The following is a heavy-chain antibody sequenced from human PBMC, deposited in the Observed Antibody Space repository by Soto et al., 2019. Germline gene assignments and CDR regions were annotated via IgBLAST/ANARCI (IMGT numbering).Heavy chain of an antibody. CDR3: APHARTGTTRPGAFDI. CDR1: GGSISSSSYY. D-gene: IGHD1-1*01. Sequence: SETLSLTCTVSGGSISSSSYYWGWIRQPPGKGLEWIGSIYYSGSTYYNPSLKSRVTISVDTSKNQFSLKLSSVTAADTAVYYCAPHARTGTTRPGAFDIWGQGTMVTVSS. CDR2: IYYSGST. V-gene: IGHV4-39*01. J-gene: IGHJ3*02.